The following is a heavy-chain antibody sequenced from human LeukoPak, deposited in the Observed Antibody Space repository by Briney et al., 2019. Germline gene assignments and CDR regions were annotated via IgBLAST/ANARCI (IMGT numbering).Heavy chain of an antibody. CDR3: ARTWGFGDWFDP. D-gene: IGHD3-16*01. J-gene: IGHJ5*02. CDR2: IYYSGST. CDR1: GGSISSYY. Sequence: SETLSLTCTVSGGSISSYYWSWIRQPPGKGLEWIGYIYYSGSTNYNPSLKSRGTISVDTSKNQFSLKLSSVTAADTAVYYCARTWGFGDWFDPWGQGTLVTVSS. V-gene: IGHV4-59*01.